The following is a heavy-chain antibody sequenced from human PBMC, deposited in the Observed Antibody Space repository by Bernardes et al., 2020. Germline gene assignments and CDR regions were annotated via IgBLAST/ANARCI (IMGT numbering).Heavy chain of an antibody. CDR1: AGSFSGYY. J-gene: IGHJ6*03. Sequence: SETLSLTCAVHAGSFSGYYWTWIRQPPGKGLEWIGEISHSGTTSYNPSLKSRVTISLDTSKNQFSLKLTSLTAADTAVYYCARADSCSRASCHFGPSKGIYYYYYYMDVWGKGTTVTVSS. CDR3: ARADSCSRASCHFGPSKGIYYYYYYMDV. V-gene: IGHV4-34*01. D-gene: IGHD2-2*01. CDR2: ISHSGTT.